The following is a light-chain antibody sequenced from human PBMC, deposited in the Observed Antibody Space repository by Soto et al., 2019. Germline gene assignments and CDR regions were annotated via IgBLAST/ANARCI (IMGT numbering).Light chain of an antibody. CDR3: QQRSNWPST. Sequence: EIVLTQSPATLSLSPGHRATLSCRASQRVSSYLAWYQQKPGQAPRLLIYDASNRATGIPARFSGSGSGTDFTLTITSLEPEDFAVYYCQQRSNWPSTFGGGTKVEIK. CDR1: QRVSSY. V-gene: IGKV3-11*01. CDR2: DAS. J-gene: IGKJ4*01.